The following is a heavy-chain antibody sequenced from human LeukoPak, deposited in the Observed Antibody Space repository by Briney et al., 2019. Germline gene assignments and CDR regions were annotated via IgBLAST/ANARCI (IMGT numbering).Heavy chain of an antibody. J-gene: IGHJ4*02. CDR3: ASSGWSGSFPYYFDY. CDR1: GGSISSYY. CDR2: IYYSGST. Sequence: PSETLSLTCTVSGGSISSYYWSWIRQPPGKGLEWIGYIYYSGSTNYNPSLKSRATISVDTSKNQFSLKLSSVTAADTAVYYCASSGWSGSFPYYFDYWGQGTLVTVSS. V-gene: IGHV4-59*01. D-gene: IGHD6-19*01.